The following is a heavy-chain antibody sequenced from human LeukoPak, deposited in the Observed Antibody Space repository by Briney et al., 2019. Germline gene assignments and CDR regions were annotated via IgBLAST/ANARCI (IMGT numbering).Heavy chain of an antibody. Sequence: GGSLRLSCAASGFTFSSCAMSWVRQAPGKGLEWVSAISGSGGRPYYADSVKGRFTISRDNSKNTLYLQMNSLRAEDTAVYYRARHPEPGYCSSTSCHESYFDYWGQGTLVTVSS. V-gene: IGHV3-23*01. CDR1: GFTFSSCA. CDR3: ARHPEPGYCSSTSCHESYFDY. D-gene: IGHD2-2*01. CDR2: ISGSGGRP. J-gene: IGHJ4*02.